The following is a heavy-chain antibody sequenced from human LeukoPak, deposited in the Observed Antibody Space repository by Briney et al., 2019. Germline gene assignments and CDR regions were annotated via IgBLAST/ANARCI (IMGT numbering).Heavy chain of an antibody. Sequence: PSETLSLTCTVSGYSISSGYYWGWIRQPPGKGLEWIGSIYHSGSTYYNPSLKSRVTISVDTSKNQFSLKLSSVTAADTAVYYCARGASKLANLFDPRGQGTLVTVSS. V-gene: IGHV4-38-2*02. CDR3: ARGASKLANLFDP. CDR1: GYSISSGYY. J-gene: IGHJ5*02. D-gene: IGHD1-26*01. CDR2: IYHSGST.